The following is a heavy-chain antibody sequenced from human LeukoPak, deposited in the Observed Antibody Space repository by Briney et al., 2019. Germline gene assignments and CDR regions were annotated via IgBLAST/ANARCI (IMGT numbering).Heavy chain of an antibody. D-gene: IGHD3-10*01. CDR3: AKDRGQIYYNSYMDV. CDR2: LGGGGVDT. V-gene: IGHV3-23*01. CDR1: GFTFSTYA. J-gene: IGHJ6*03. Sequence: QTGGSLRLSCAASGFTFSTYAMSWVRQAPGKGLEWVSTLGGGGVDTYYADSVKGRFTISRDNSKNTLYLQMNSLRAEDTAVYYCAKDRGQIYYNSYMDVWGKGTTVTVSS.